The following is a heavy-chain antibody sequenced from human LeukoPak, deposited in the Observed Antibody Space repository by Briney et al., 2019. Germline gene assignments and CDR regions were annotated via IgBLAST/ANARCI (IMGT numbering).Heavy chain of an antibody. J-gene: IGHJ6*04. Sequence: SVKVSCKASGGTFSSYAISWVRQAPGQGLEWMGGIIPIFGTANYAQKLQGRVTITADESTSTAYMELSSLRSEDTAVYYCASSTRPTMVRGVTPMWYYYYGMDVWGKGTTVTVSS. V-gene: IGHV1-69*13. D-gene: IGHD3-10*01. CDR1: GGTFSSYA. CDR2: IIPIFGTA. CDR3: ASSTRPTMVRGVTPMWYYYYGMDV.